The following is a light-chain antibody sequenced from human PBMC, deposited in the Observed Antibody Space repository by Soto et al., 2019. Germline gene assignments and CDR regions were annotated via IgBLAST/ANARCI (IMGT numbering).Light chain of an antibody. V-gene: IGKV1-39*01. CDR2: AAS. Sequence: DIQMTQSPSSLSASVGDRVTITCRASQSISSYLNWYQQKPGKAPKLLIYAASSLQSGVPSRFSGSGSGTDFTLTISSLQPEDFATYYCQNFDSAPQTFGQGTKVDIK. CDR1: QSISSY. CDR3: QNFDSAPQT. J-gene: IGKJ1*01.